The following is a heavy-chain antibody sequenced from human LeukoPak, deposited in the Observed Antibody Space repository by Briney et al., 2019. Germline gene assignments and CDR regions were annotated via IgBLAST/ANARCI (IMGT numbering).Heavy chain of an antibody. CDR2: INSDGSST. CDR3: ARCPSMVKGILSYNWFDP. V-gene: IGHV3-74*01. J-gene: IGHJ5*02. CDR1: GFTFSSHW. D-gene: IGHD5-18*01. Sequence: PGGSLRLSCAASGFTFSSHWMHWVRQAPGKGLVWVSRINSDGSSTSYADSVKGRFTISRDNAKNTLYLQMNSLRAEDTAVYHCARCPSMVKGILSYNWFDPWGQGTLVTVSS.